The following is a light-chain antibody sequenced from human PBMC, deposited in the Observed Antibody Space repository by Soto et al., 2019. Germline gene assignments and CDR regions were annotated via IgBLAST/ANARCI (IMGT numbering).Light chain of an antibody. CDR1: SSDVGSYNR. CDR3: SSYTSSSTYV. Sequence: QSVLTQPPSVSGSPGQSVTISCTGTSSDVGSYNRVSWYQQPPVTAPKVMIYDVSNRPSGVPDRFSGSKSGNTASLTISGLQAEDESDYYCSSYTSSSTYVFVTGTKVTVL. CDR2: DVS. J-gene: IGLJ1*01. V-gene: IGLV2-18*02.